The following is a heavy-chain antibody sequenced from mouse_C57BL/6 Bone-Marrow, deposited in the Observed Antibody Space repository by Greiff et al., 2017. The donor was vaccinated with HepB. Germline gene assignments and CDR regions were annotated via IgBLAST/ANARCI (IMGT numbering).Heavy chain of an antibody. J-gene: IGHJ3*01. CDR3: TKPGPYDDDGSWFAY. CDR1: GYTFTSYW. V-gene: IGHV1-5*01. CDR2: IYPGNSDT. D-gene: IGHD2-4*01. Sequence: VQLKESGPVLARPGASVKMSCKTSGYTFTSYWMHWVKQRPGQGLEWIGAIYPGNSDTSYNQKFKGKAKLTAVTSASTAYMELSSLTNEDSAVYYYTKPGPYDDDGSWFAYWGQGTLVTVSA.